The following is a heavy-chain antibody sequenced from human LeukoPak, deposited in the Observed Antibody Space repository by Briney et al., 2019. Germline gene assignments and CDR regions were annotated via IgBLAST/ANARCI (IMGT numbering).Heavy chain of an antibody. D-gene: IGHD2-15*01. J-gene: IGHJ4*02. Sequence: ASVKVSCKASGGTFSRYAITWVRQAPGQGLEWMGWISAYNGNTNYAQKLQGRVTMTTDTSTSTAYMELRSLRSDDTAVYYCASDFGGSCYRWGQGTLVTVSS. CDR2: ISAYNGNT. V-gene: IGHV1-18*01. CDR1: GGTFSRYA. CDR3: ASDFGGSCYR.